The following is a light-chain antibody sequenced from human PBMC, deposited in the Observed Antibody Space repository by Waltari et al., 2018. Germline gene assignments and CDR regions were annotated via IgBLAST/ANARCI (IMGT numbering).Light chain of an antibody. V-gene: IGLV6-57*04. CDR1: SGSIASNF. Sequence: NFMLTQPHSVSESPGKTVTLSCTRSSGSIASNFVQWFQQRPGSAPTTVIYEDNQRPSGVPDRFSGSIDSSSNSASLTISGLKTEDEADYYCQSYDGSDWVFGGGTKLTVL. J-gene: IGLJ3*02. CDR2: EDN. CDR3: QSYDGSDWV.